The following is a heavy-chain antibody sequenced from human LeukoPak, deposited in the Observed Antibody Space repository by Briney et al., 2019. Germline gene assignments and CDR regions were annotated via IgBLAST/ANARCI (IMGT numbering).Heavy chain of an antibody. CDR1: GFTFSSHG. D-gene: IGHD3-10*01. CDR2: ISGSGDYT. Sequence: ETGGSLRLSCAASGFTFSSHGMSWVCQAPGKGLEWVSTISGSGDYTYYADSVKGRFTISRDNSKNTLYLQMNSLRAEDTAIYYCAKVTYGSGTYGAFDPWGQGTLVTVSS. CDR3: AKVTYGSGTYGAFDP. J-gene: IGHJ5*02. V-gene: IGHV3-23*01.